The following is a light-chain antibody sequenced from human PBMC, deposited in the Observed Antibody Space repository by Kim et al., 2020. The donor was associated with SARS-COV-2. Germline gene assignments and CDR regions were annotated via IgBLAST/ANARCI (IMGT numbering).Light chain of an antibody. CDR3: NSRYSNDNVV. CDR2: GKD. J-gene: IGLJ2*01. CDR1: SLRIYY. Sequence: ALGQTVRITCQGDSLRIYYATWYQHKPGQAPKVVIYGKDNRPSGTPDRFSGSSSGNTAYLTITGTQAGDEADYYCNSRYSNDNVVFGGGTQLTVL. V-gene: IGLV3-19*01.